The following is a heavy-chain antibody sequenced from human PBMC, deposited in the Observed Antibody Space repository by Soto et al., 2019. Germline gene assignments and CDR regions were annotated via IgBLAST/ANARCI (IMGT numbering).Heavy chain of an antibody. V-gene: IGHV1-8*01. CDR2: MNPNSGNT. J-gene: IGHJ5*02. CDR1: GYTFTSYD. CDR3: ARSYSSSGFWFDP. Sequence: ASVKVSCKASGYTFTSYDINWARQATGQGLEWMGWMNPNSGNTGYAQKFQGRVTMTRNTSISTAYMELSSLRSEDTAVYYCARSYSSSGFWFDPWGQGILVTVSS. D-gene: IGHD6-13*01.